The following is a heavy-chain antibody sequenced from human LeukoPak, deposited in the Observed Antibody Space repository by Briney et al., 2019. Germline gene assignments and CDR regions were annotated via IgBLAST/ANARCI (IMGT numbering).Heavy chain of an antibody. CDR3: ASFMTPNRQLLHDY. Sequence: SVRVSCKASGGTFSSYAISWVRQAPGQGLEWMGGIIPIFGTANYAQKFQGRVTNTADESTSTAYMELSSLRSEDTAVYYCASFMTPNRQLLHDYWGQGTLVTVSS. CDR2: IIPIFGTA. CDR1: GGTFSSYA. V-gene: IGHV1-69*13. D-gene: IGHD2-2*01. J-gene: IGHJ4*02.